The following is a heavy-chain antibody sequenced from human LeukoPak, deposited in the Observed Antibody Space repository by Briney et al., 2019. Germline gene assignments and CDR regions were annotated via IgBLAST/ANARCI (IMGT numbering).Heavy chain of an antibody. V-gene: IGHV4-59*02. CDR2: IHYSGST. Sequence: SETLSLTCTVSGGSVSSYYWSWIRQPPEKGLEWIGYIHYSGSTNYNPSLRSRVTVSVDTSKNQISLKLSSVTAADTAVYYCASTLQWLAFDYWGQGTLVTVSS. D-gene: IGHD6-19*01. CDR1: GGSVSSYY. CDR3: ASTLQWLAFDY. J-gene: IGHJ4*02.